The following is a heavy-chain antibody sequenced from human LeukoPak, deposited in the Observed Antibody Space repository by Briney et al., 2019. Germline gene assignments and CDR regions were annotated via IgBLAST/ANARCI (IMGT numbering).Heavy chain of an antibody. D-gene: IGHD6-19*01. CDR2: ISSDESIT. CDR3: ARDPHIAVAGIEYFQH. J-gene: IGHJ1*01. CDR1: GFTFSNYW. Sequence: GGSLRLSCAASGFTFSNYWMHWVRQAPGKGLVWVSRISSDESITSYADSVKGRFTISRDNSKNTLYLQMNSLRAEDTAVYYCARDPHIAVAGIEYFQHWGQGTLVTVSS. V-gene: IGHV3-74*01.